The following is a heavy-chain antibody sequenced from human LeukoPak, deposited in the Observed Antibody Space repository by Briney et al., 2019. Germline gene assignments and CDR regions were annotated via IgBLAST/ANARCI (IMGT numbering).Heavy chain of an antibody. CDR3: VRSYDTSGYFHAFDI. D-gene: IGHD3-22*01. Sequence: SETLSLTCTVSGGSISFYYWSWIRQPPGKGLGWIGYIYYSGSTTYNPSLKSRVTISVDASKNQLSLKLSSVTAADTAMYYCVRSYDTSGYFHAFDIWGQGTEVTVSS. CDR1: GGSISFYY. CDR2: IYYSGST. V-gene: IGHV4-59*01. J-gene: IGHJ3*02.